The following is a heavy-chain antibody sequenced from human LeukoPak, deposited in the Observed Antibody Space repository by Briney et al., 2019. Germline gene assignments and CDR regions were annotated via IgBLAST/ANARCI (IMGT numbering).Heavy chain of an antibody. CDR1: GFTFSSYG. J-gene: IGHJ4*02. D-gene: IGHD5-18*01. Sequence: GGSLRLSCAASGFTFSSYGMHWVRQAPGKGLEWVAVIWYDGSNKYYADSVKGRLTISRDNSKNTLYLQMNSLRAEDTAVYYCARGGGYSYGTGYWGQGTLVTVSS. V-gene: IGHV3-33*01. CDR3: ARGGGYSYGTGY. CDR2: IWYDGSNK.